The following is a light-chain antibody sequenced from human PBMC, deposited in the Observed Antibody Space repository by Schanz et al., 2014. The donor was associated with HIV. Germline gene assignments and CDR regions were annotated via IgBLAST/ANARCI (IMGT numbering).Light chain of an antibody. V-gene: IGLV2-23*02. J-gene: IGLJ1*01. Sequence: QSVLTQPASVSGSPGQSITISCTGTSNDVGIYNLVSWYQQHPGKAPKLTIYEVSKRPSGVSNRFSGSKSGNTASLTISGLQGEDEADYYCCSYVDSSTFVFRTGTKLTVL. CDR3: CSYVDSSTFV. CDR1: SNDVGIYNL. CDR2: EVS.